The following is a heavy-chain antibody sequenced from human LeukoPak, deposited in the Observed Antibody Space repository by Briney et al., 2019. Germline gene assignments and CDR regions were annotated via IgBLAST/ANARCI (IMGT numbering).Heavy chain of an antibody. CDR2: ISAYNGNT. Sequence: ASVKVSCKASGYTFTSYGISWVRQAPGQGLEWMGWISAYNGNTNYAQKLQGRVTMTTDTSTSTAYMELRSLRSDDTAVYYCARLKEDYYGSGSHYFDYWAREPWSPSPQ. CDR3: ARLKEDYYGSGSHYFDY. V-gene: IGHV1-18*01. CDR1: GYTFTSYG. D-gene: IGHD3-10*01. J-gene: IGHJ4*02.